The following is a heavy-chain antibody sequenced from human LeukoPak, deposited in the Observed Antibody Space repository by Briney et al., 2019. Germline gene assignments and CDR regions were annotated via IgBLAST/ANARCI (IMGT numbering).Heavy chain of an antibody. Sequence: SETLSLTCTVSGGSISSYYWSWIRQPPGKGLEWIGYIYYSGSTNYNPSLKSRVTISVDTSKNQFSLELSSVTAADTAVYYCARRQGSNWVFDYWGQGTLVTVSS. CDR1: GGSISSYY. D-gene: IGHD6-13*01. CDR3: ARRQGSNWVFDY. J-gene: IGHJ4*02. V-gene: IGHV4-59*08. CDR2: IYYSGST.